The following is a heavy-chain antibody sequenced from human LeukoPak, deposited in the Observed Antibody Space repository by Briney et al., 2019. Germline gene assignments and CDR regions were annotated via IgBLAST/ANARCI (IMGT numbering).Heavy chain of an antibody. CDR3: ARGIQLWTPYYYFYMDV. Sequence: SETLSLTCTVSGGSISSYYWSWIRQPAGKGLEWIGRIYTCGSTNYNAYLNVRLTISVDASTNKFSLSLGLVSAANTAVYYCARGIQLWTPYYYFYMDVWGKGTTVTVSS. D-gene: IGHD5-18*01. V-gene: IGHV4-4*07. CDR2: IYTCGST. CDR1: GGSISSYY. J-gene: IGHJ6*03.